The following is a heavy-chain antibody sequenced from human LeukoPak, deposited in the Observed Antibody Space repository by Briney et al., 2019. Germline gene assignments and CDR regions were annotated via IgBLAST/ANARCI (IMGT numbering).Heavy chain of an antibody. CDR3: AREGGLAKDFDY. CDR1: GFTFSSYA. D-gene: IGHD6-19*01. Sequence: PGGFLRLSCAASGFTFSSYAMSWVRQAPKKGLEWVSVISASGGSTYYADSVKGRFTISRDNAKNSLYLQMNSLRAEDTAVYYCAREGGLAKDFDYWGQGTLVTVSS. J-gene: IGHJ4*02. V-gene: IGHV3-23*01. CDR2: ISASGGST.